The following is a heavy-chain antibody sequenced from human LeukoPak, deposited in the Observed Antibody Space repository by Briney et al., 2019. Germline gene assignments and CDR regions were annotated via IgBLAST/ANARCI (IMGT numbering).Heavy chain of an antibody. V-gene: IGHV3-7*01. J-gene: IGHJ4*02. D-gene: IGHD1-26*01. CDR1: GLTFSDYW. CDR3: ARVGAWELQRVFDY. Sequence: GGSLRLSCAASGLTFSDYWMTWVRQVPGKGLEWVANINRGGNEVHYVDSVKGRFTISRDNAKNSLYLQLDSLRVEDTAVYYCARVGAWELQRVFDYWGQGTLVTVSS. CDR2: INRGGNEV.